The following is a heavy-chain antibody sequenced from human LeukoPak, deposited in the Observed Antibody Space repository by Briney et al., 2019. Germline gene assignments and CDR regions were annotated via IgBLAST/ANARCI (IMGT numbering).Heavy chain of an antibody. CDR2: ISNSGENT. V-gene: IGHV3-23*01. CDR1: GFTFSTYA. Sequence: GGSLRLSCAASGFTFSTYAMSWVRQAPGKGLEWVSGISNSGENTYYADSVKGRFTISRDNSKNTVSLQMNSLRAEDTAVYYCAKETVAAAKYWGQGTLVTVSS. D-gene: IGHD6-13*01. J-gene: IGHJ4*02. CDR3: AKETVAAAKY.